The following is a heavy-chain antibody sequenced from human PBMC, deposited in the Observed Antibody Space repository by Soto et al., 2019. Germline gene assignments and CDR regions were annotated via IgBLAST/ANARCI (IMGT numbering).Heavy chain of an antibody. CDR2: ISGGGGT. V-gene: IGHV3-23*01. D-gene: IGHD4-17*01. J-gene: IGHJ4*02. Sequence: PGVSLRLSCADSGFTCNRDVMSWVRQAPGKGLEWVSSISGGGGTYYPDSVKGRFTISRDNSRNTLYLQMNSLRAEDTAIYYCAKVLRDGLRTFDFWGQGTLVTVSS. CDR1: GFTCNRDV. CDR3: AKVLRDGLRTFDF.